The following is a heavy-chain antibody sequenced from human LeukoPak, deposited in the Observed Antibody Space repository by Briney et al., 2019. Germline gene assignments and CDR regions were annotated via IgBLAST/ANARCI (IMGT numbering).Heavy chain of an antibody. D-gene: IGHD6-19*01. CDR2: INHSGST. J-gene: IGHJ4*02. Sequence: PSQTLSLTCAVSGGSISSGGYSWSWIRQPPGKGLEWIGEINHSGSTNYNPSLKSRVTISVDTSKNQFSLKLSSVTAADTAVYYCARDSNRLVLFDYWGQGTLVTVSS. V-gene: IGHV4-30-2*01. CDR3: ARDSNRLVLFDY. CDR1: GGSISSGGYS.